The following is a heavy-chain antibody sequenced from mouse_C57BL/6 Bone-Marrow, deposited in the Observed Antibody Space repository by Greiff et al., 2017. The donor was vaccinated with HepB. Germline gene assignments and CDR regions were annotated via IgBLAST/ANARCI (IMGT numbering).Heavy chain of an antibody. J-gene: IGHJ3*01. D-gene: IGHD2-1*01. Sequence: QVQLQQSGAELVRPGTSVKMSCKASGYTFTNYWVGWAKQRPGHGLEWIGDIYPGGGYTNYNEKFKGKATLTADKSSSTAYMQFSSLTSEDSAIYYCARGGEYGNYPWFAYWGQGTLVTVSA. CDR2: IYPGGGYT. CDR3: ARGGEYGNYPWFAY. CDR1: GYTFTNYW. V-gene: IGHV1-63*01.